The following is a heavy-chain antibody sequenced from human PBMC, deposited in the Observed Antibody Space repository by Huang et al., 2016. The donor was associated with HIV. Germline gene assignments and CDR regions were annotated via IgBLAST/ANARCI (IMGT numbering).Heavy chain of an antibody. J-gene: IGHJ3*02. V-gene: IGHV3-53*01. CDR3: AREFCGGDCFRSRDAFDI. CDR2: IHNGGKK. D-gene: IGHD2-21*02. Sequence: EVQLVESGGGLIQPGGSLRLSCAVSGFTVSSNYMSWVRQAPGKGLEWVSVIHNGGKKYYAEDVKGRFAISRDNLKNTLYLQMNSLRAEDTAVYYCAREFCGGDCFRSRDAFDIWGQGTMVTVAS. CDR1: GFTVSSNY.